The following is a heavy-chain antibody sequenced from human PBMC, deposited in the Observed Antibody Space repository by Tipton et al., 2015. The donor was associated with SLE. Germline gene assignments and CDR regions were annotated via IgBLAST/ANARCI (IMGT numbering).Heavy chain of an antibody. CDR2: VYYSGIT. CDR3: AEGGAKGVLDY. J-gene: IGHJ4*02. Sequence: LSLTCTVSGGSIRSTSHYWGWVRQPPGKGLEWVGTVYYSGITYYNRSLKSRVTVSRDTSKNQISLRLISVTAADTAVYYCAEGGAKGVLDYWGQGTLVTVSS. V-gene: IGHV4-39*07. D-gene: IGHD2-8*01. CDR1: GGSIRSTSHY.